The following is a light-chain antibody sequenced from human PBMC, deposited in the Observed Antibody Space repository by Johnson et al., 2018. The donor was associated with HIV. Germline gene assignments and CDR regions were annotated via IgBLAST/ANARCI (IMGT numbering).Light chain of an antibody. Sequence: QSVLTQPPSVSAAPGQKVTISCSGSSSNIGNNYVSWYQQVPGTAPKLLIYDNNRRPSGIPDRFSGSKSGSSATLGITGLQTGDEADYYCGTWDTSLSVDKYVLGTGTKVTVL. V-gene: IGLV1-51*01. CDR2: DNN. CDR1: SSNIGNNY. J-gene: IGLJ1*01. CDR3: GTWDTSLSVDKYV.